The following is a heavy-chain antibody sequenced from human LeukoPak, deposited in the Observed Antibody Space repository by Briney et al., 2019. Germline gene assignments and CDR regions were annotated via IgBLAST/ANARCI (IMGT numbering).Heavy chain of an antibody. D-gene: IGHD1-1*01. Sequence: GGSLRLSCAASGVTFSSYTMNWGRQAPGKGVEWVSIISSGRSDIHYADCVRGGFTISRENKKNTLYVQMKSVRGEDTAIYYCAKDSGTWNDSDSWGQGTLVTVSS. J-gene: IGHJ5*01. V-gene: IGHV3-21*04. CDR1: GVTFSSYT. CDR3: AKDSGTWNDSDS. CDR2: ISSGRSDI.